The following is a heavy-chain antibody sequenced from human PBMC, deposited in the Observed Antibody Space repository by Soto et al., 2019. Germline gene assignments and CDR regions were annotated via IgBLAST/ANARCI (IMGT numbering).Heavy chain of an antibody. J-gene: IGHJ6*02. CDR1: GGSISSSNW. Sequence: PSETLSLTCAVSGGSISSSNWWSWVRQPPGKGLEWIGEIYHSGSTNYNPSLKSRVTISVDKSKNQFSLKLSSVTAADTAVYYCARAGGLSGSGSRPYYYGMDVWGQGTTVTVSS. V-gene: IGHV4-4*02. CDR3: ARAGGLSGSGSRPYYYGMDV. D-gene: IGHD3-10*01. CDR2: IYHSGST.